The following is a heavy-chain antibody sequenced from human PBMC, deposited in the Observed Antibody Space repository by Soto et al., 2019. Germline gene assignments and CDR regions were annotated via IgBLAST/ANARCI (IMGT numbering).Heavy chain of an antibody. CDR2: IYYSGST. D-gene: IGHD2-2*03. Sequence: SETLSLTCTVSGGSISSSSYYWGWIRQPPGKGLEWIGSIYYSGSTYYNPSLKSRVTIPVDTSKNQFSLKLSSVTAADTAVYYCARHGDGYCSSTSCYGYNWFDPWGQGTLVTV. CDR1: GGSISSSSYY. V-gene: IGHV4-39*01. J-gene: IGHJ5*02. CDR3: ARHGDGYCSSTSCYGYNWFDP.